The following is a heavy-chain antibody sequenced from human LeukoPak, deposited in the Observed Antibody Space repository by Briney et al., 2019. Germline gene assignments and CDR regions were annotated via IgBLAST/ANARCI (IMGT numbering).Heavy chain of an antibody. CDR1: GFPFSSYG. CDR3: ARGGSYPDFDY. J-gene: IGHJ4*02. V-gene: IGHV3-64*01. CDR2: ISTKGVST. D-gene: IGHD1-26*01. Sequence: GGSLSLSCATSGFPFSSYGLHWVRQAPGKGLEYVSAISTKGVSTYYARSVKGRFTISRDNSKNTLYLQLGSLRAEDMAVYYCARGGSYPDFDYWGQGTLVTVSS.